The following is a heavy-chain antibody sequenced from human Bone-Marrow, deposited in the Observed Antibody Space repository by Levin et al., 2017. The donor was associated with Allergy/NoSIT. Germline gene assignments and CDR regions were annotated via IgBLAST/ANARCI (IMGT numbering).Heavy chain of an antibody. CDR1: GFTFSSYA. V-gene: IGHV3-23*01. CDR3: SRIALANGIDY. J-gene: IGHJ4*02. CDR2: ISNSGGTT. Sequence: LAGGSLRLSCAASGFTFSSYAMTWVRQGPGKGLEWVSSISNSGGTTLYTDSVRGRFTISRDNTKNTLYLQMNSLRVEDMALYYCSRIALANGIDYWGQGTLVTVSS. D-gene: IGHD2/OR15-2a*01.